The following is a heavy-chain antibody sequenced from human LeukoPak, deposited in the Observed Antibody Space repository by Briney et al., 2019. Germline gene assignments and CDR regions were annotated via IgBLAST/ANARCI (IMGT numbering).Heavy chain of an antibody. J-gene: IGHJ6*03. D-gene: IGHD2-2*01. CDR3: ARGDIVVVPARMDV. V-gene: IGHV1-2*02. CDR1: GYTFTDYY. Sequence: ASVKVSCKASGYTFTDYYMHWVRQAPGQGLEWMGWINPNSGGTNYAQKFQGRVTMTRDTSISTAYMELSRLRSDDTAVYYCARGDIVVVPARMDVWGKGTTVTVSS. CDR2: INPNSGGT.